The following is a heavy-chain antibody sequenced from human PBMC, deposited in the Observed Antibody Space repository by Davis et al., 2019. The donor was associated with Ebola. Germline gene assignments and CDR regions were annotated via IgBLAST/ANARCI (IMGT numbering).Heavy chain of an antibody. CDR3: ARGKKGYSYGSDAFDI. CDR1: GGSFSGYY. V-gene: IGHV4-34*01. J-gene: IGHJ3*02. Sequence: MPSETLSLTCAVYGGSFSGYYWSWIRQPPGKGLEWIGEINHSGSTNYNPSLKSRVTISVDTSKNQFSLKLSSVTAADTAVYYCARGKKGYSYGSDAFDIWGQGTMVTVSS. D-gene: IGHD5-18*01. CDR2: INHSGST.